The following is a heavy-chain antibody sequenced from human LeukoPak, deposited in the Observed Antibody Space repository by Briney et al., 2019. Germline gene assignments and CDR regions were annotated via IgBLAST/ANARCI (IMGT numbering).Heavy chain of an antibody. CDR1: VFPFSRHA. CDR3: VREAEYCASVCQKSSWFDP. CDR2: ISNGKT. V-gene: IGHV3-23*01. Sequence: GRTLRLSRAPSVFPFSRHAIGGGPEPPRKGHECGSAISNGKTYYADSVRGSFAISTDDSKNTQYLQMNSPRDEDTALYYCVREAEYCASVCQKSSWFDPWGQGTLVTASS. D-gene: IGHD2-21*02. J-gene: IGHJ5*02.